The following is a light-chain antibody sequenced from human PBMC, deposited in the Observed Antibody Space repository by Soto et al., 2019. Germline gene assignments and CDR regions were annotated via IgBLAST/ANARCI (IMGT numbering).Light chain of an antibody. V-gene: IGKV1-5*03. Sequence: DIQMTQSPSTLSASVGDRVTITCRASQSISSWLAWYQQKPGKAPKLLIYKASSLEGGVPSRFSGSGSGTAFTLTISSLQPDDFETYYCQQYHSYSLTFGGGTKVDIK. CDR3: QQYHSYSLT. CDR2: KAS. J-gene: IGKJ4*01. CDR1: QSISSW.